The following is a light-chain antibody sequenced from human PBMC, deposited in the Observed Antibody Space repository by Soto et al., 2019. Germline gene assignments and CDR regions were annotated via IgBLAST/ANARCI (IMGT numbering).Light chain of an antibody. CDR1: SSDVGGYNS. V-gene: IGLV2-8*01. J-gene: IGLJ2*01. CDR2: GVS. Sequence: QSVLTQPPSASGSPGQSVTISCTGTSSDVGGYNSVSWYQQHPGKAPKLMIYGVSTRPSGVPDRFSGSKSGNTASLTVSGLQAEDEADYHCSSYAGRNKAVVFGGESKVTGL. CDR3: SSYAGRNKAVV.